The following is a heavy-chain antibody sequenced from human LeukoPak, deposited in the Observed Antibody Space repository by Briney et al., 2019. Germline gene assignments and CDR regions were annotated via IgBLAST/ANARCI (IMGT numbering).Heavy chain of an antibody. CDR2: IRQDANVK. D-gene: IGHD3-10*01. V-gene: IGHV3-7*01. Sequence: PGGSLRLSYAASGFTFSNYWMTWVRQAPGKGLQWVASIRQDANVKYYVDSVRGRFTISRDNAENSLHLQMNGLRAEDTAMYYCARWAADSGIYYIASWGQGSLVTVSS. J-gene: IGHJ4*02. CDR3: ARWAADSGIYYIAS. CDR1: GFTFSNYW.